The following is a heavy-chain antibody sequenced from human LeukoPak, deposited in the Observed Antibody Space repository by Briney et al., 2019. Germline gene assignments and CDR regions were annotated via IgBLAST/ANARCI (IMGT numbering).Heavy chain of an antibody. CDR1: GGSISSSSYY. J-gene: IGHJ4*02. Sequence: SETLSLTCTVSGGSISSSSYYWGWIRQPPGKGLEWIGSIYYSGSTYYNPSLKSRVTISVDTSKNQFSLKLSSVTAADTAVYYCARDPKGHGKAAAGTIDYWGQGTLVTVSS. CDR2: IYYSGST. CDR3: ARDPKGHGKAAAGTIDY. D-gene: IGHD6-13*01. V-gene: IGHV4-39*07.